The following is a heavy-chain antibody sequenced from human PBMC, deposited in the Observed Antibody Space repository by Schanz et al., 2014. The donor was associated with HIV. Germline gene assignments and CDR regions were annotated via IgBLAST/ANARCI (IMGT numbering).Heavy chain of an antibody. CDR3: ARRPKRWLDQVNSAGAFDV. D-gene: IGHD5-12*01. CDR1: GFTFTNAW. J-gene: IGHJ3*01. CDR2: INHIGST. Sequence: VQLVESGGGLVQPGGSLRLSCAASGFTFTNAWMSWIRQPPGKGLEWIGEINHIGSTNYNPSLKSRVTISVDTSKSLFSLKLTSVTAADTALYYCARRPKRWLDQVNSAGAFDVWGPGTLVTVSS. V-gene: IGHV4-34*01.